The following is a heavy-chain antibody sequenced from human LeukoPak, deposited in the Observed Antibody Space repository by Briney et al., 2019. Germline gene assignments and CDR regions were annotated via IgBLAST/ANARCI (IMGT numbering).Heavy chain of an antibody. CDR3: AKDNRFVTVTTCGY. V-gene: IGHV3-23*01. Sequence: GGSLRLSSAASGFTFSSYAMSWVRQAPEKGLEWVSAISGSGGSTYYADSVKGRFTISRDNSKNRLYLQMNSLRAEDTAVYYCAKDNRFVTVTTCGYWGQGTLVTVSS. D-gene: IGHD4-17*01. CDR2: ISGSGGST. CDR1: GFTFSSYA. J-gene: IGHJ4*02.